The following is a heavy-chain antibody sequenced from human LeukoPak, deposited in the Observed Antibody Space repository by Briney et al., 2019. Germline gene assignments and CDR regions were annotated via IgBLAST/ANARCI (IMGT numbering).Heavy chain of an antibody. J-gene: IGHJ4*02. D-gene: IGHD6-19*01. CDR3: AKVAPPRIAVAGVDY. CDR2: ISGSGGST. CDR1: GFSFSDSY. Sequence: GGSLRLSCAASGFSFSDSYMNWVRQAPGKGLEWVSGISGSGGSTSYADSVKGRFTISRDNSKNTLYLQMNSLRAEDTAIYYCAKVAPPRIAVAGVDYWGQGTLVTVSS. V-gene: IGHV3-23*01.